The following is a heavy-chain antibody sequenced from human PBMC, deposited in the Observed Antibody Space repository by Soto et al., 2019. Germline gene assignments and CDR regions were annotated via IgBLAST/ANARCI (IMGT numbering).Heavy chain of an antibody. CDR3: ARAGREDGGGC. V-gene: IGHV1-46*01. CDR2: INPSGGST. Sequence: QVQLVQSGAEVKKPGASVKVSCKASGYTFTSYYMHWVRQAPGQGLEWMGIINPSGGSTSYAQKFQGRVTMTRDTSTGTVYMELSSLRSEDTAVYYGARAGREDGGGCWGQGTLVTVSS. D-gene: IGHD3-16*01. CDR1: GYTFTSYY. J-gene: IGHJ4*02.